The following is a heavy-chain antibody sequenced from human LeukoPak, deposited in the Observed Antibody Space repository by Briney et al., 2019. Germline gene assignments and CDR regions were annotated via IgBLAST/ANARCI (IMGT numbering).Heavy chain of an antibody. Sequence: SETLSLTCTVSGGSVSSGSYYWSWIRQPPGKGLEWIGYIYYSGSTNCNPSLKSRVTISVDTSKNQFSLKLSSVTAADTAVYYCARWKLDWNYGDWFDPWGQGTLVTVSS. CDR2: IYYSGST. D-gene: IGHD1-7*01. CDR1: GGSVSSGSYY. J-gene: IGHJ5*02. CDR3: ARWKLDWNYGDWFDP. V-gene: IGHV4-61*01.